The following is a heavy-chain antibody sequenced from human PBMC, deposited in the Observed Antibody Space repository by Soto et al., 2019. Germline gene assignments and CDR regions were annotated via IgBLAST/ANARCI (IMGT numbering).Heavy chain of an antibody. Sequence: PGGSLRLSSTASGFTFSSYAMSWVRQAPGKGLEWVSAISGSGGSTYYADSVKGRFTISRDNSKNTLYLQMNSLRAEDTAVYYCAKAVAGTMYYYYGMDVWGQGTTVTVSS. CDR2: ISGSGGST. CDR3: AKAVAGTMYYYYGMDV. V-gene: IGHV3-23*01. D-gene: IGHD6-19*01. CDR1: GFTFSSYA. J-gene: IGHJ6*02.